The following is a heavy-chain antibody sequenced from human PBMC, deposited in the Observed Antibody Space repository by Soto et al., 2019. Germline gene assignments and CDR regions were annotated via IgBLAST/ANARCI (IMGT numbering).Heavy chain of an antibody. J-gene: IGHJ3*01. CDR1: GFTFSSYS. D-gene: IGHD2-8*01. CDR2: ISYSGVSA. V-gene: IGHV3-23*01. Sequence: RLSCAASGFTFSSYSMNWVRQAPGKGLEWVSIISYSGVSAYYADSVKGRFTISRDNSKNTLYLQMVGLRAEDTAVYFCAKESSKIVDVNDGPDAWDQGTMVTVTS. CDR3: AKESSKIVDVNDGPDA.